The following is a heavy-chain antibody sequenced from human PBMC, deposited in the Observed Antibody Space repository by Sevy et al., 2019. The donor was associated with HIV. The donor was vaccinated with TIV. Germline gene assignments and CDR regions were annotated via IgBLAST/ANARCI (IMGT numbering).Heavy chain of an antibody. Sequence: SGPTLVNPTQTLTLTCTFSGFSLSTSGVGVGWIRQPPGKALEWLGLIYWNDDKRYSPSLKSRLTITKDTSKNQVVLTMTNMDPVDTATYYCAHRRRYYDSSGYDYFDYWGQGTLVTVSS. CDR1: GFSLSTSGVG. CDR3: AHRRRYYDSSGYDYFDY. CDR2: IYWNDDK. D-gene: IGHD3-22*01. J-gene: IGHJ4*02. V-gene: IGHV2-5*01.